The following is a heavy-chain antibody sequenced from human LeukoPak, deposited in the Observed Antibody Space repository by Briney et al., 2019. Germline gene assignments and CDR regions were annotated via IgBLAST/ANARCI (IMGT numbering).Heavy chain of an antibody. V-gene: IGHV1-2*02. CDR1: GYTFTGHY. Sequence: ASVMVSCKAYGYTFTGHYVHWVRQAPGQGLEWMGWFNPNSGGTNSAQKFQGRVTMTRDTSISTAYMELNRLKSDDTAVYYCARGRWNLGTFDYWGQGTLVTVSS. J-gene: IGHJ4*02. D-gene: IGHD1-7*01. CDR3: ARGRWNLGTFDY. CDR2: FNPNSGGT.